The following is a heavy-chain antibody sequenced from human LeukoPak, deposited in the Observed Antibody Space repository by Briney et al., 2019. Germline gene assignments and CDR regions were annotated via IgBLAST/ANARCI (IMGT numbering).Heavy chain of an antibody. Sequence: GGSLRLSCAPSRVALRIVYMSSVRQAPGKGPEWVSYISSSGNTVYYADSVKGRFTISRDNAKDSLFLQVGSLTADDTAVYYCERRLVNWLCHLWAGGTLVTVSS. CDR2: ISSSGNTV. D-gene: IGHD2-2*01. V-gene: IGHV3-11*04. CDR1: RVALRIVY. J-gene: IGHJ2*01. CDR3: ERRLVNWLCHL.